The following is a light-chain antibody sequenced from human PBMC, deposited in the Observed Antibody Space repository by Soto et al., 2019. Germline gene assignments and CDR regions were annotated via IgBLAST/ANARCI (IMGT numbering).Light chain of an antibody. V-gene: IGKV1-5*03. Sequence: DIQMTQSPSTLSASVGDRVTITCRASQSIRSWLAWYQQKPGKAPKLLIYKASSLESGVPSRFSGSGSGTEFTLTISSLQPDDFATYYCQQYNSYRITFGQGTRLEIK. J-gene: IGKJ5*01. CDR2: KAS. CDR3: QQYNSYRIT. CDR1: QSIRSW.